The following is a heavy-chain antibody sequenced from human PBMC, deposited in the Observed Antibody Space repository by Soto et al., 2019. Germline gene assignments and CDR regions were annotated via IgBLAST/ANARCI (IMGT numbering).Heavy chain of an antibody. Sequence: EVQLVESGGGLVKPGGSLRLSCAASGFTFSNAWMSWVRQAPGKGLEWVGRIKSKTDGGTTDYAAPVKGRFTISRDDAKLTLYLPMNSLKTEDTAVYYCTAHGIAVAGLLLFDYWGQGTLVTVSS. CDR3: TAHGIAVAGLLLFDY. CDR2: IKSKTDGGTT. J-gene: IGHJ4*02. CDR1: GFTFSNAW. V-gene: IGHV3-15*01. D-gene: IGHD6-19*01.